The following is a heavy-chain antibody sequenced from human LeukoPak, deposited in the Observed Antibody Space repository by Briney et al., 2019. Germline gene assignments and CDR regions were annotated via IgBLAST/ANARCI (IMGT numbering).Heavy chain of an antibody. CDR2: ISSSSSYI. J-gene: IGHJ2*01. CDR1: GFTFSSYS. CDR3: ASNQGSMVRGPPDL. D-gene: IGHD3-10*01. V-gene: IGHV3-21*01. Sequence: PGGSLRLSCAASGFTFSSYSMNWVRQAPGKGLEWVSSISSSSSYIYYADSVKGRFTISRDNAKNSLYLQMNSLRAEDTAVYYCASNQGSMVRGPPDLWGRGTLVTVSS.